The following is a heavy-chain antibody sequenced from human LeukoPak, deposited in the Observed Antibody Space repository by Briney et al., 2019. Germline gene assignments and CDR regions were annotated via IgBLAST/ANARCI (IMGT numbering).Heavy chain of an antibody. Sequence: ASVKVSCKASGYTFTSYGISWVRQAPGQGLEWMGWISAYNGNTNYAQKLQGRVTMTTDTSTSTAYMELRSLRSDDTAVYYCARDVELPELYDAFDIWGQGTMVTVSS. D-gene: IGHD1-26*01. CDR2: ISAYNGNT. CDR3: ARDVELPELYDAFDI. CDR1: GYTFTSYG. V-gene: IGHV1-18*01. J-gene: IGHJ3*02.